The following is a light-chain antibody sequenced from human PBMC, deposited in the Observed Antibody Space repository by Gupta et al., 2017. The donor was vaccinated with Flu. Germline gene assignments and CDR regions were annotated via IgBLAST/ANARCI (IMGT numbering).Light chain of an antibody. Sequence: QSALTQPRSVSGSPGQSVTISCTGTSSDVGGYNYVSCYQQHPGKAPKRRMYDVSKRPSGVPDRVSGSKSGNTDSLPISGLQAEDEADDYCCSYAGSYTWVFGGGTKLTVL. CDR3: CSYAGSYTWV. CDR1: SSDVGGYNY. CDR2: DVS. J-gene: IGLJ3*02. V-gene: IGLV2-11*01.